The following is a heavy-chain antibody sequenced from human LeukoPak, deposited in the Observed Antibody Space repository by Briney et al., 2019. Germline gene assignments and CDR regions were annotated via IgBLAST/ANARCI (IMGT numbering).Heavy chain of an antibody. D-gene: IGHD2-21*02. V-gene: IGHV3-9*01. CDR2: ISWNSGDI. Sequence: PGGSPRLSCAASGFSFGGYALHWVRQAPGKGLEWVASISWNSGDIVHADSVKGRFTISRDNAKNSLYLQMDSLRTEDTALYYCVKSGGYATAIRYFDLWGRGTLVTVSS. J-gene: IGHJ2*01. CDR3: VKSGGYATAIRYFDL. CDR1: GFSFGGYA.